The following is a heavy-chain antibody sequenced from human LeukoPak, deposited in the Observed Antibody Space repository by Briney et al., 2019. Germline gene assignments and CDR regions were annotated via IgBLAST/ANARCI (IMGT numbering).Heavy chain of an antibody. CDR3: ARGYGSGSYYYFDY. J-gene: IGHJ4*02. CDR2: MNPNSGNT. D-gene: IGHD3-10*01. V-gene: IGHV1-8*02. CDR1: GYTFTSYG. Sequence: GASVKVSCKASGYTFTSYGISWVRQAPGQGLEWMGWMNPNSGNTGYAQKFQGRVTMTTNTSITTAYMELSSLTSEDTAVYYCARGYGSGSYYYFDYWGQGNLVTVSS.